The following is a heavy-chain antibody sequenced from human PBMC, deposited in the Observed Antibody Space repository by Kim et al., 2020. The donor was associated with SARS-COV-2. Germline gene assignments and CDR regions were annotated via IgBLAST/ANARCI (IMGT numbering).Heavy chain of an antibody. V-gene: IGHV3-11*05. CDR3: ARVGYDYVWGSYRDYYYYDGMDV. J-gene: IGHJ6*02. D-gene: IGHD3-16*02. Sequence: GGSMRLSCAASGFTFSDYYISWIRQAPGKGLEWVSYISSSSSYTNYADSVKGRFTISRDNAKNSLYLQMNSLRDEDTAVYYCARVGYDYVWGSYRDYYYYDGMDVWGQGTTVTVSS. CDR2: ISSSSSYT. CDR1: GFTFSDYY.